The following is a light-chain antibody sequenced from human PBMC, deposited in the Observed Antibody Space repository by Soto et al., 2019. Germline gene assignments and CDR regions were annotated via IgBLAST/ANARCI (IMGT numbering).Light chain of an antibody. V-gene: IGLV2-23*02. CDR3: CSYAGSSTFHVV. CDR2: EVS. CDR1: SSDVGSYNL. J-gene: IGLJ2*01. Sequence: QSALTQPASVSGSPGQSITISCTGTSSDVGSYNLVSWYQQHPGKAPKLMIYEVSKRPSGVSNRFSGSKSGNTASLTISGLQAEDEDEYYCCSYAGSSTFHVVFGGGTKVTVL.